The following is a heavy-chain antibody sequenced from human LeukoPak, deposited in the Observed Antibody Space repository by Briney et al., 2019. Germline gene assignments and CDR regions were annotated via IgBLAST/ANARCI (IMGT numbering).Heavy chain of an antibody. D-gene: IGHD6-13*01. V-gene: IGHV4-4*07. CDR1: GGSISSYY. CDR2: IYTSGST. J-gene: IGHJ6*03. Sequence: PSETLSLTCTVSGGSISSYYWSWIRQPAGKGLEWIGRIYTSGSTNYNPSLKSRVTMSVDTSKSQFSLKLSSVTAADTAVYYCARATTRGIAAAGTSPLYYYYYMDVWGKGTTVTVSS. CDR3: ARATTRGIAAAGTSPLYYYYYMDV.